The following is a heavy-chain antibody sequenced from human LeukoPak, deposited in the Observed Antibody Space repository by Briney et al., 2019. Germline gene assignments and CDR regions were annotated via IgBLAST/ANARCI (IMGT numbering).Heavy chain of an antibody. Sequence: PGGSLRLSCAASGFTFSSYAMSWVRQAPGKGLEWVSAISGSGGSTYYADSVKGRFTISRDNSKNTLYLQMNSLRAEDTAVYYCAKFRHDILTGLDDLSFDYWGQGTLVTVSS. J-gene: IGHJ4*02. CDR1: GFTFSSYA. D-gene: IGHD3-9*01. V-gene: IGHV3-23*01. CDR3: AKFRHDILTGLDDLSFDY. CDR2: ISGSGGST.